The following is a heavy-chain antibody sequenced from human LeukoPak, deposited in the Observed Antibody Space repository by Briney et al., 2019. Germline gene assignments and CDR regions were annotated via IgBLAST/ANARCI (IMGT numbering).Heavy chain of an antibody. CDR1: TASSNSYY. J-gene: IGHJ4*02. CDR3: ARGNYYGSGALDS. Sequence: SETLSLTCTGSTASSNSYYWGWIRQPPGKGLEGIGYIYYSGSTTYNTSLKSRVTKSVHTPKNQFSLKLSSVTAADTAVYYCARGNYYGSGALDSWGQGTLVPVSS. D-gene: IGHD3-10*01. CDR2: IYYSGST. V-gene: IGHV4-59*01.